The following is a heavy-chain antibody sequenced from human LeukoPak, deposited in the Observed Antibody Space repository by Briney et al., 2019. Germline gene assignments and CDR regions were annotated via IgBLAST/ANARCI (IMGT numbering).Heavy chain of an antibody. CDR2: MNPNNGNT. J-gene: IGHJ3*02. D-gene: IGHD3-10*01. Sequence: GASVKVSCKASGYTFTSYDINWVRQATGQGLEWMGWMNPNNGNTGYAQKFQGRVTMTRNTSISTAYMELSSPRSEDTAVYYCARVRIWFGELEDAFDIWGQGTMVTVSS. CDR3: ARVRIWFGELEDAFDI. CDR1: GYTFTSYD. V-gene: IGHV1-8*01.